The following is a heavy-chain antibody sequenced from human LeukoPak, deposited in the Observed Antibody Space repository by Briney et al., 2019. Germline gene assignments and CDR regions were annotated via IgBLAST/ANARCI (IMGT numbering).Heavy chain of an antibody. V-gene: IGHV1-18*01. CDR2: ISAYNGNT. Sequence: ASVKVSCKASGYTFTSYGISWVRQAPGQGLEWMGWISAYNGNTNYAQKLQGRVTMTTDTSTSTAYMELRSLRSDDTAVYYCARVSHYGGNSRTLDYYYYGMDVWGQGTTVTVSS. CDR3: ARVSHYGGNSRTLDYYYYGMDV. CDR1: GYTFTSYG. J-gene: IGHJ6*02. D-gene: IGHD4-23*01.